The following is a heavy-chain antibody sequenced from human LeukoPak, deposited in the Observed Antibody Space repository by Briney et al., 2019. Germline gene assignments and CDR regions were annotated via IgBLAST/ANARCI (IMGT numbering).Heavy chain of an antibody. V-gene: IGHV3-48*02. CDR2: VSSSSSRI. CDR3: ARDKYCSDTNCYGTSFEY. Sequence: PGGSLRLSCAASGFTFSSYSMNWVRQAPGKGLEWVSYVSSSSSRIYYADSVKGRFIVSRDDAKNSLFLQINSLSDKDTAVYYCARDKYCSDTNCYGTSFEYWGQGTLVTVSS. J-gene: IGHJ4*02. CDR1: GFTFSSYS. D-gene: IGHD2-2*01.